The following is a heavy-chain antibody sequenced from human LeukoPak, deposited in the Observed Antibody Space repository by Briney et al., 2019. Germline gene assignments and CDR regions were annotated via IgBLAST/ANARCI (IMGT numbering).Heavy chain of an antibody. CDR3: ARDLAWDAFDI. CDR1: GFTFTNYN. Sequence: GGSLRLSCAASGFTFTNYNMNWVRQAPGEGLEWVSSIHSSSGSIYYADSLKGRFTISRDNAKNSLYLQMNSLRAEDTAVYYCARDLAWDAFDIWGQGTMVTVSS. V-gene: IGHV3-21*01. J-gene: IGHJ3*02. CDR2: IHSSSGSI.